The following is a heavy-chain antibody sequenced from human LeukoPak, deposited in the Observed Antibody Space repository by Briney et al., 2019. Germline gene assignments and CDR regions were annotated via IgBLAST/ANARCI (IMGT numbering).Heavy chain of an antibody. Sequence: SETLSLTCTVSGGSISSYYWSWIRQPAGKGLEWIGRIYMSGSTNYNSFLKSRVNMSVDTSKNQFSLNLSSVTAADTAVYYCAREAGSSWSRGLDIWGQGTVVTVSS. CDR3: AREAGSSWSRGLDI. CDR1: GGSISSYY. J-gene: IGHJ3*02. D-gene: IGHD6-13*01. V-gene: IGHV4-4*07. CDR2: IYMSGST.